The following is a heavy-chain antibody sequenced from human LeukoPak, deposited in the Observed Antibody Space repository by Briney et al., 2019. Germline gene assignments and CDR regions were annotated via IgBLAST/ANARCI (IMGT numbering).Heavy chain of an antibody. CDR2: ISGVGGST. CDR1: GINVDAYA. CDR3: AKDGWAVAGTGDGNYYGMDV. V-gene: IGHV3-43*02. D-gene: IGHD6-19*01. J-gene: IGHJ6*02. Sequence: GGSLRLSCAAYGINVDAYAMHWVRQAPGKGLEWVSLISGVGGSTYYADSVKGRFTNTRDNSKNSLYLQMNSLRTEDAALYYCAKDGWAVAGTGDGNYYGMDVWGQGTTVTVSS.